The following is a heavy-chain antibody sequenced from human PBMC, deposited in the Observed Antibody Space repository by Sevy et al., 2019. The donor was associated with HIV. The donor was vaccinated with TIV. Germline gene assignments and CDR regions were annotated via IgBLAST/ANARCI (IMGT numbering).Heavy chain of an antibody. CDR1: GASISSSGYY. CDR3: AGPTLTYSSGWSYYDS. Sequence: SETLSLTCTVSGASISSSGYYWGWIRQPPRKGLEWIASINYSGSTFYNPSLMSRVTISSDTSKNQFSLKLNSVTAADTAIYYCAGPTLTYSSGWSYYDSWGQGTVVTVSS. CDR2: INYSGST. D-gene: IGHD6-19*01. V-gene: IGHV4-39*01. J-gene: IGHJ4*02.